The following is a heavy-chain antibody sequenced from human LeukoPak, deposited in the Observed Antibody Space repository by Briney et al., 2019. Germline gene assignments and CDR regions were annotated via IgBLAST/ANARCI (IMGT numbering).Heavy chain of an antibody. CDR3: ARGAYYYASSGYFTFDI. D-gene: IGHD3-22*01. J-gene: IGHJ3*02. CDR1: GGSISSYY. V-gene: IGHV4-4*07. Sequence: SETLSLTCTVSGGSISSYYWSWIRQPAGKGLEWIGRIYTSGSTNYNPSLKRRVTMSVDTSKNQFSLKLSSVTAADTAVYYCARGAYYYASSGYFTFDIWGQGTMVTVSS. CDR2: IYTSGST.